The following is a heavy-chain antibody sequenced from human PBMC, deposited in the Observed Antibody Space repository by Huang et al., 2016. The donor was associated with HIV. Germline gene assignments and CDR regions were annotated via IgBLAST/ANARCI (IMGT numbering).Heavy chain of an antibody. J-gene: IGHJ6*02. CDR2: VNDRGDT. Sequence: QMQLQQRGAGLLKPSETLSLTCGVSGGSVTGNYLTWIRQAPGKGLEWIGEVNDRGDTNYNPSLNGRVTVSLDKSNRELSLNLRAVTAADTAVYYCARQWTILEWLLGLDVWGQGTTVIVSS. CDR3: ARQWTILEWLLGLDV. D-gene: IGHD3-3*01. V-gene: IGHV4-34*02. CDR1: GGSVTGNY.